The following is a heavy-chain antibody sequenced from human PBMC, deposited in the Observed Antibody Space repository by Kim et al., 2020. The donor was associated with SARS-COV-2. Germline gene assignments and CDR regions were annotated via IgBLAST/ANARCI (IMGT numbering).Heavy chain of an antibody. CDR2: ASGSGAIT. V-gene: IGHV3-23*01. D-gene: IGHD5-12*01. Sequence: GGSLRLSCAASGFSFSDYAMSWVRQAPGKGLEWVSAASGSGAITYYSDSVKGRFTISRDNSNNTVFLQMSSLRAEDTATYYCEKEMVIIVAGGRTSWFAPWGQGTMVTVSS. CDR3: EKEMVIIVAGGRTSWFAP. CDR1: GFSFSDYA. J-gene: IGHJ5*02.